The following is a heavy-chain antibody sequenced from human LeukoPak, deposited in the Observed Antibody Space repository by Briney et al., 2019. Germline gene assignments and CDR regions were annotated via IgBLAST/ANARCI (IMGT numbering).Heavy chain of an antibody. D-gene: IGHD4-17*01. J-gene: IGHJ4*02. Sequence: GGSLRLSCAVSGFTVSNNYMSWVRQAPGEGLEWASIIYSGGDTYYADSVKGRFAISGDNSKNTLDLQMNRLRADDTAVYYCATAPSVFDYWGQGTLVTVSS. CDR3: ATAPSVFDY. CDR2: IYSGGDT. CDR1: GFTVSNNY. V-gene: IGHV3-66*01.